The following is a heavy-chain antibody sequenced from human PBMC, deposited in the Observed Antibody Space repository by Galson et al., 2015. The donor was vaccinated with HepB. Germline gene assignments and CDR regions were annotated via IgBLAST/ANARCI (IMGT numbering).Heavy chain of an antibody. Sequence: SLRLSCAASGFTFSSYGMHWVRQAPGKGLEWVAVISYDGSNKYYADSVKGRFTISRDNSKNTLYLQMNSLRAEDTAVYYCAKGPTIFWDWGQGTLVTVSS. D-gene: IGHD3-9*01. V-gene: IGHV3-30*18. J-gene: IGHJ4*02. CDR2: ISYDGSNK. CDR3: AKGPTIFWD. CDR1: GFTFSSYG.